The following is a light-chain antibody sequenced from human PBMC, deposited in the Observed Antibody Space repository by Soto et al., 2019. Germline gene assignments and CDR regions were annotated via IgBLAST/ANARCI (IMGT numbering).Light chain of an antibody. Sequence: EIVMTQSPATLSVSPGERATLSCRASQSVSSNLAWYQQKPGQAPRLLIYGASIRATGVPARFSGGGSGTEFTLTISSLQSEDFAVYYCQQFNTWPRDTFGQGTKVDIK. J-gene: IGKJ1*01. V-gene: IGKV3-15*01. CDR2: GAS. CDR1: QSVSSN. CDR3: QQFNTWPRDT.